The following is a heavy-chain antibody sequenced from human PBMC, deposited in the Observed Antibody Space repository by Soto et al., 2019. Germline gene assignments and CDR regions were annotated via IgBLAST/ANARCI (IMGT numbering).Heavy chain of an antibody. CDR3: AKDALPGIVGATDY. CDR2: ISYDGSNK. J-gene: IGHJ4*02. Sequence: QVQLVESGGGVVQPGRSLRLSCAVSGFTFSSYGMHWVRQAPGKGLEWVAVISYDGSNKYYTDSVKGRFTISRDNSKNTLYLQMNSLRTEDTALYYCAKDALPGIVGATDYWGQGTLVTVSS. CDR1: GFTFSSYG. D-gene: IGHD1-26*01. V-gene: IGHV3-30*18.